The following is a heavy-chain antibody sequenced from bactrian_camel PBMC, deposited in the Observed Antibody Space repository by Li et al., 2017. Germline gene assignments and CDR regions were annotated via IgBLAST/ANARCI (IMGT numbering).Heavy chain of an antibody. D-gene: IGHD2*01. J-gene: IGHJ4*01. CDR3: TTGGLYTGADY. CDR2: VDSEGNT. Sequence: VQLVESGGGLVQPGGSLRPSCAASGFTFSSSAMSWVRQAPGKEREGVAAVDSEGNTSYVESVKGRFTISRDNNKNTAYLHMNNLKSEDTALYYCTTGGLYTGADYWGQGTQVTVS. V-gene: IGHV3S10*01. CDR1: GFTFSSSA.